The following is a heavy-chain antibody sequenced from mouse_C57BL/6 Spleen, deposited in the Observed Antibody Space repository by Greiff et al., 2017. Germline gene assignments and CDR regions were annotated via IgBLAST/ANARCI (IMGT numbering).Heavy chain of an antibody. D-gene: IGHD1-1*01. CDR1: GYAFSSSW. J-gene: IGHJ4*01. CDR2: IYPGDGDT. V-gene: IGHV1-82*01. Sequence: QVQLKQSGPELVKPGASVKISCKASGYAFSSSWMNWVKQRPGKGLEWIGRIYPGDGDTNYNGKFKGKATLTADKSSSTAYMQLSSLTSEDSAVYLCARRDYGSSFGYYAMDYWGQGTSVTVSS. CDR3: ARRDYGSSFGYYAMDY.